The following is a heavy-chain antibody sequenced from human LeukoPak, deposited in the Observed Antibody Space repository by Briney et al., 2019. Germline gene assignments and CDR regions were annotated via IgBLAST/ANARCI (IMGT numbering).Heavy chain of an antibody. CDR2: ISWNSGSI. CDR1: GFTFDDYA. Sequence: GGSLRLSCAASGFTFDDYAMHWVRQAPGKGLEWVSGISWNSGSIGYADSVKGRFTISRDNAKNSLYLQVNSLRAEDTALYYCAKDLSRYCSGGSCQGPGYWGQGTLVTVSS. V-gene: IGHV3-9*01. CDR3: AKDLSRYCSGGSCQGPGY. J-gene: IGHJ4*02. D-gene: IGHD2-15*01.